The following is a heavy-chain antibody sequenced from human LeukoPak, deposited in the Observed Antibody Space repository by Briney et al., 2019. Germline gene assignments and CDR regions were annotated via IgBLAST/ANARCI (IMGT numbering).Heavy chain of an antibody. CDR3: ARDRRRDGYKLDAFDI. CDR1: GFTFSTYG. CDR2: IWYDGSNE. J-gene: IGHJ3*02. D-gene: IGHD5-24*01. Sequence: PGGSLRLSCAASGFTFSTYGMHWVRQGPGKGLEWVAVIWYDGSNEYYVDSVKGRFTISRDNSKSTLYLQMNSLRAEDTAVYYCARDRRRDGYKLDAFDIWGQGTMVTVSS. V-gene: IGHV3-33*01.